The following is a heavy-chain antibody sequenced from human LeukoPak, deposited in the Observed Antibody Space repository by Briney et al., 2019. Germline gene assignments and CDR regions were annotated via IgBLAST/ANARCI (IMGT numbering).Heavy chain of an antibody. CDR2: IYHSGST. CDR1: GGSISSGGYS. V-gene: IGHV4-30-2*05. CDR3: ARGESYSSGWYNWFDP. J-gene: IGHJ5*02. Sequence: PSETLSLTCAVSGGSISSGGYSWSWIRQPPGKGLEWIGYIYHSGSTYYNPSLKSRVTISVDTSKNQFSLKLSSVTAADTAVYYCARGESYSSGWYNWFDPWGQGTLVTVSS. D-gene: IGHD6-19*01.